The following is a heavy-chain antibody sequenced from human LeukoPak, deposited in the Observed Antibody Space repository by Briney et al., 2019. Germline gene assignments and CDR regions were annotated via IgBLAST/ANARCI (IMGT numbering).Heavy chain of an antibody. J-gene: IGHJ4*02. D-gene: IGHD6-13*01. Sequence: GGSLRLSCAASGFTFSSYGMRWVRQAPGKGLEWVAVISYDGSKKYYADSVKGRFTISRDNSKNTLYLQMNSLRAEDAAVYYCAKVQSIAAAGTPFDYWGQGTLVTVSS. V-gene: IGHV3-30*18. CDR3: AKVQSIAAAGTPFDY. CDR1: GFTFSSYG. CDR2: ISYDGSKK.